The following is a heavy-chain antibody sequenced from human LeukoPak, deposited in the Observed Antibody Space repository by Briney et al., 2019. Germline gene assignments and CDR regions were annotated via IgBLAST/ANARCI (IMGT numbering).Heavy chain of an antibody. J-gene: IGHJ4*02. D-gene: IGHD3-16*02. CDR2: INWNGGST. CDR1: GFTFDDYG. Sequence: GGSLRLSCATSGFTFDDYGMSWVRQAPGKGLEWVSDINWNGGSTGYGDSVKGRFTISRDNAKNSLYLQMNSLRAEDTALYYCARGTVFHDYVWGSYPPGDYWGQGTLVTVSS. V-gene: IGHV3-20*04. CDR3: ARGTVFHDYVWGSYPPGDY.